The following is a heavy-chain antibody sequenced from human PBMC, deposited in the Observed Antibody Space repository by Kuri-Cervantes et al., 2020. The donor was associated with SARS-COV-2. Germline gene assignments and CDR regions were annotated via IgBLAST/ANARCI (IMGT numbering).Heavy chain of an antibody. CDR3: ARDWSRVGYNSFDY. CDR1: GDTFTGYY. D-gene: IGHD5-24*01. J-gene: IGHJ4*02. CDR2: INPNSGGT. Sequence: ASVKVSCKASGDTFTGYYMHWVRQAPGQGLEWMGWINPNSGGTNYAQKFQGRVTMTRDTSTSTAYMELSRLRSDDTDVYYCARDWSRVGYNSFDYWGQGTLVTVSS. V-gene: IGHV1-2*02.